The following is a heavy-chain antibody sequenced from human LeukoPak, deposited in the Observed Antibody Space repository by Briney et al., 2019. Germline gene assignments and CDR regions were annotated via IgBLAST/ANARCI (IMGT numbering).Heavy chain of an antibody. J-gene: IGHJ6*03. CDR3: ARDTYYDILTGYNYYYYYYMDV. D-gene: IGHD3-9*01. V-gene: IGHV4-4*07. CDR1: GGSISSYY. CDR2: IYTSGST. Sequence: SETLSLTCTVSGGSISSYYWSWIRQPAGKGLEWIGRIYTSGSTNYNPSLKSRVTMSVDTSKNQFSLNLSSVTAADTAVYYCARDTYYDILTGYNYYYYYYMDVWGKGTTVTVSS.